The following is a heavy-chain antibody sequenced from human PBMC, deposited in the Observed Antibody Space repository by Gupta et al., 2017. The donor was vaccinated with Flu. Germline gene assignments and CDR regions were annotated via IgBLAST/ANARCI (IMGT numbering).Heavy chain of an antibody. V-gene: IGHV3-9*01. Sequence: EWVSGISWNSGSIGYADSVKGRFTISRDNAKNSLYLQMNSLRAEDTALYYCAKAPGCSSTSCPLSYYYGMDAWGQGTTVTVSS. CDR2: ISWNSGSI. D-gene: IGHD2-2*01. J-gene: IGHJ6*02. CDR3: AKAPGCSSTSCPLSYYYGMDA.